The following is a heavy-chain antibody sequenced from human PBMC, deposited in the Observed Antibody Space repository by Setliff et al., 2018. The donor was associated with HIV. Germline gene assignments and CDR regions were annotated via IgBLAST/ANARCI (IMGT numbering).Heavy chain of an antibody. J-gene: IGHJ3*02. CDR2: INHSGYT. Sequence: PSETLSLTCAVYGGPSTDHYWNWIRQSPGMGLEWIGEINHSGYTKYNPSLKSRVTMSVDTSKNQFSLKLKSVTAADTAVYYCAREDTTGYYSLSAFDIWGQGTLVTV. CDR3: AREDTTGYYSLSAFDI. V-gene: IGHV4-34*01. CDR1: GGPSTDHY. D-gene: IGHD3-22*01.